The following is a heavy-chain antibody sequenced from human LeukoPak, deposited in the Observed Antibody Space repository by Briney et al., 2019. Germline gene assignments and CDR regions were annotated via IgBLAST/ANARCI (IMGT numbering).Heavy chain of an antibody. J-gene: IGHJ4*02. Sequence: GGSLRLSCAASGFAFSNYAMSWVRQAPGKGLEWVSYISSSSSTIYYADSVKGRFTISRDNAKNSLYLQMNSLRAEDTAVYYCARDAIAVAGDYWGQGTLVTVSS. V-gene: IGHV3-48*01. D-gene: IGHD6-19*01. CDR1: GFAFSNYA. CDR2: ISSSSSTI. CDR3: ARDAIAVAGDY.